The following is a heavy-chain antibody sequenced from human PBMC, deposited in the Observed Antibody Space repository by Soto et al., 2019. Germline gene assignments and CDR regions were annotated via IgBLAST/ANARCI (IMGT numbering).Heavy chain of an antibody. CDR2: IDDSGRT. J-gene: IGHJ6*02. CDR3: AKDKEVTIFGVVIMPYYYYGMDV. CDR1: GGSPIYYY. D-gene: IGHD3-3*01. V-gene: IGHV4-59*12. Sequence: SETLSLSCTISGGSPIYYYWTWIRQPPGKGLEWIGNIDDSGRTNYNPSLKSRVTISVDTSSNQFSLKVSSVTAADTAVYYCAKDKEVTIFGVVIMPYYYYGMDVWGQGTTVTVSS.